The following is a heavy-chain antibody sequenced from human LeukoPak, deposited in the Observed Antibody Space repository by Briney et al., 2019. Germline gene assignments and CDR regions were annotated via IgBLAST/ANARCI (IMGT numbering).Heavy chain of an antibody. Sequence: SVKVSCKASGGTFTSFAIDWVRQAPGQGLEWTGRIIPILNLANFAQNFQDRVTITADKSTSTAYMELSSLTSEDTAVYYCARDQSSSPTYWGQGTLVTVSS. V-gene: IGHV1-69*04. J-gene: IGHJ4*02. CDR1: GGTFTSFA. D-gene: IGHD6-6*01. CDR3: ARDQSSSPTY. CDR2: IIPILNLA.